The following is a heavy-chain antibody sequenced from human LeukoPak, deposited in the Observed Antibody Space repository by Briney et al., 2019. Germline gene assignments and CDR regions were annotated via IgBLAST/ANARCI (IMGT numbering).Heavy chain of an antibody. J-gene: IGHJ4*02. CDR3: AREGEYCSSTSCYYADY. D-gene: IGHD2-2*01. Sequence: PGGSLRLSCAASGFTFSSYSMNWVRQAPGKGLERVAVISYDGSNKYYADSVKGRFTISRDNSKNTLYLQMNSLRAEDTAVYYCAREGEYCSSTSCYYADYWGQGTLVTVSS. CDR1: GFTFSSYS. V-gene: IGHV3-30*03. CDR2: ISYDGSNK.